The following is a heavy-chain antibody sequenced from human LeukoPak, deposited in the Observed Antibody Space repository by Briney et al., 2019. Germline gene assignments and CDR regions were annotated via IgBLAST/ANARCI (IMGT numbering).Heavy chain of an antibody. CDR1: GLTFSSSW. Sequence: PGGSLRLSCAASGLTFSSSWMTWVRQTPGKGLEWVANIKEDRSEKYYVDSVKGRFTISRDNAKNSLYLQMNSLRAEDTALYYCATDVGADWGQGTLVTVSS. J-gene: IGHJ4*02. V-gene: IGHV3-7*01. CDR3: ATDVGAD. CDR2: IKEDRSEK.